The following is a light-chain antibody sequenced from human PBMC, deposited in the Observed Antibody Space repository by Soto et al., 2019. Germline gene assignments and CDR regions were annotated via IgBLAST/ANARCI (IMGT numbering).Light chain of an antibody. CDR3: CSYAGSDIYVV. CDR1: ISDIGSYDR. J-gene: IGLJ2*01. CDR2: EDT. V-gene: IGLV2-23*01. Sequence: QPVLIQPASVSGSPGQSITISCTGTISDIGSYDRVSWYQRHPGRAPKLMIYEDTRRPSGISNRFSGSKSGITASLTISGLQAEDEADYYCCSYAGSDIYVVFGGGTKLTVL.